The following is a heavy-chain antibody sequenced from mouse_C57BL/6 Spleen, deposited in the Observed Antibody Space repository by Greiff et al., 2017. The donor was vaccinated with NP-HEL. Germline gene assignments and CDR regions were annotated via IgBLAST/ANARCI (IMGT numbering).Heavy chain of an antibody. V-gene: IGHV1-59*01. CDR1: GYTFTSYW. CDR3: ARGTTVVVEDYFDY. D-gene: IGHD1-1*01. Sequence: VQLQQPGAELVRPGTSVKLSCKASGYTFTSYWMHWVKQRPGQGLEWIGVIDPSDSYTNYNQKFKGKATLTVDTSSSTAYMQRSSLTSEYSAVYYCARGTTVVVEDYFDYWGQGTTLTVSS. J-gene: IGHJ2*01. CDR2: IDPSDSYT.